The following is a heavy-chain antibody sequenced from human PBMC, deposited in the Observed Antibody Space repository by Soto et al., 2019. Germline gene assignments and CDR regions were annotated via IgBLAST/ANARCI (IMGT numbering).Heavy chain of an antibody. J-gene: IGHJ4*02. CDR1: GFIFSSYG. Sequence: QVQLVESGGGVVQPGRSLRLSCAASGFIFSSYGIHWVRQAPGKGLEWVASISYDGSDKYYADSVKGRFTISRDNSKDTLYLQMDSLRAEDTAVYYCAKTPWEGYSSHYFDYWGQGALVTVSS. CDR3: AKTPWEGYSSHYFDY. CDR2: ISYDGSDK. D-gene: IGHD2-15*01. V-gene: IGHV3-30*18.